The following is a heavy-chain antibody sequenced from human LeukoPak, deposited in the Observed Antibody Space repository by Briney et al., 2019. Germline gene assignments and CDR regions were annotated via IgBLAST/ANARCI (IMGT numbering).Heavy chain of an antibody. Sequence: GESLRLSCAASGFTFSSYSMNWVRQAPGKGLEWVSYMSSSSSTIYYADSVKGRFTISRDNAKNSLYLQMNSLRAEDTAVYYCARDKTRKPGYLRYSGFQFDPLGQGTLVTVS. CDR3: ARDKTRKPGYLRYSGFQFDP. CDR1: GFTFSSYS. J-gene: IGHJ5*02. V-gene: IGHV3-48*01. CDR2: MSSSSSTI. D-gene: IGHD5-12*01.